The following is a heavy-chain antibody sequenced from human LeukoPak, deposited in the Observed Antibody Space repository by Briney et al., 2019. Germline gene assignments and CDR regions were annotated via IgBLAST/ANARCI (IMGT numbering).Heavy chain of an antibody. J-gene: IGHJ3*02. V-gene: IGHV4-39*01. D-gene: IGHD2-2*01. CDR3: ATYCSSTSCPHRRAFDI. Sequence: SETLSLTCTVSGGSISSSSYYWGWIRQPPGTGLEWIGTIYYSGSTYYNPSLKSRVTISVDTSNDQFPLKLSSVTAADTAVYYCATYCSSTSCPHRRAFDIWGQGTMVTVSS. CDR1: GGSISSSSYY. CDR2: IYYSGST.